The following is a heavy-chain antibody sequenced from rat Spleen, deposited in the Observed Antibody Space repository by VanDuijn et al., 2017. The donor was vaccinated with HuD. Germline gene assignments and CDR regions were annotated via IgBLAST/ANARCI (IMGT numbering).Heavy chain of an antibody. D-gene: IGHD4-3*01. CDR3: ARWDNSGYEGFTY. CDR1: GYSITNNY. J-gene: IGHJ3*01. Sequence: VQLKESGPGLVKPSQSLSLTCSVTGYSITNNYWGWIRKFPGNQMEWMAYISYSGSTGYNPSLKSRISITRDTSKNQFFLHLNSVTTEDTATYYCARWDNSGYEGFTYWGQGTLVTVSS. CDR2: ISYSGST. V-gene: IGHV3-1*01.